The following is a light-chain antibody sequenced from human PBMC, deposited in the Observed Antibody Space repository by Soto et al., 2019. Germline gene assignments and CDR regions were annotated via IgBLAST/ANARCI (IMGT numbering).Light chain of an antibody. CDR2: GAS. J-gene: IGKJ1*01. Sequence: TQSPATLSVSPGERSTLSCMASQSISSYLAWYQQKPGQAPRLLIYGASTRATGIPARFSGSGSGTEFTLTISSLQSEDFAVYYCQQYNNWPRTFGQGTKVDIK. CDR3: QQYNNWPRT. V-gene: IGKV3-15*01. CDR1: QSISSY.